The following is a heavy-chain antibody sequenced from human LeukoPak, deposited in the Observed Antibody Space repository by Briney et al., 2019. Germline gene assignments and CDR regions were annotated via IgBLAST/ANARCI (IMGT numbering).Heavy chain of an antibody. CDR1: GGTFSSYA. V-gene: IGHV1-69*05. D-gene: IGHD3-10*01. CDR3: ARGPYYYGSGNHNYYYYMDV. Sequence: GASVKVSCKASGGTFSSYAISWVRQAPGQGLEWMGGIIPIFGTANYAQKFQGRVTITTDESTGTAYMELSSLRSEDTAVYYCARGPYYYGSGNHNYYYYMDVWGKGTTVTVSS. CDR2: IIPIFGTA. J-gene: IGHJ6*03.